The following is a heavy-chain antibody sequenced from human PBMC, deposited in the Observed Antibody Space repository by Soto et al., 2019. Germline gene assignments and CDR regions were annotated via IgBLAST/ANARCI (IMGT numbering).Heavy chain of an antibody. CDR1: GGSISSYY. D-gene: IGHD3-16*02. J-gene: IGHJ4*02. CDR3: ARTYYDYIWGSYRFDY. V-gene: IGHV4-59*01. CDR2: IYYSGST. Sequence: SETLSLTCTVSGGSISSYYWSWIRQPPGKGLEWIGYIYYSGSTNYNPSHKSRVTISVDTSKNQFSLKLSSVTAADTAVYYCARTYYDYIWGSYRFDYWGQGTLLTVSS.